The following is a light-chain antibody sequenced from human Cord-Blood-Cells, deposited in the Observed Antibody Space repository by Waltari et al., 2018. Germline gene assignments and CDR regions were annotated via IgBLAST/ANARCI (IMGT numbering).Light chain of an antibody. CDR1: QSVSSSY. V-gene: IGKV3-20*01. J-gene: IGKJ2*01. Sequence: EIVLTQSPGTLSLSQGERATLSCRASQSVSSSYLAWYQQKPGQAPRLLIYGASSRATGIPDRFSGSGSGTDFTLTISRLEPEDFAVYYCQQYGSSPYTFGQGTKLVIK. CDR3: QQYGSSPYT. CDR2: GAS.